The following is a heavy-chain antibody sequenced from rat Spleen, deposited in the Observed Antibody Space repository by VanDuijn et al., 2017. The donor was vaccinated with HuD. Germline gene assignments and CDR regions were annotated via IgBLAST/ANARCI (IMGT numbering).Heavy chain of an antibody. CDR2: ITYDGSST. V-gene: IGHV5-46*01. J-gene: IGHJ2*01. CDR1: GFTFSSFP. Sequence: EVQLVESGGGLVQPGRSLKLSCAASGFTFSSFPMAWVRQAPKKGLDWVATITYDGSSTYYRDSVKGRFTISRDNAKSTLYLQMNSLRSEDTATYYCTRDNSGSFDYWGQGVMVTVSS. CDR3: TRDNSGSFDY. D-gene: IGHD4-3*01.